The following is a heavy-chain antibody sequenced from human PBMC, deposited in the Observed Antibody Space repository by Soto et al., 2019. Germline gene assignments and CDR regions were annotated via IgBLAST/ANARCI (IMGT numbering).Heavy chain of an antibody. CDR2: IYYSGST. CDR1: GGSVSSGSYY. D-gene: IGHD3-3*01. CDR3: ARGAAYYDFWSGYTDYYYGMGV. Sequence: PSETLSLTCTVSGGSVSSGSYYWSWIRQPPGKGLEWIGYIYYSGSTNYNPSLKSRVTISVDTSKNQFSLKLSSVTAADTAVYYCARGAAYYDFWSGYTDYYYGMGVWGQGTTVTVSS. V-gene: IGHV4-61*01. J-gene: IGHJ6*02.